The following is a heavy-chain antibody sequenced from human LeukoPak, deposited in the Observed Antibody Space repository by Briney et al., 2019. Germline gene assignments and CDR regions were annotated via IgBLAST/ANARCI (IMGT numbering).Heavy chain of an antibody. Sequence: ASVKVSCMASGYTFTSYYMHWVRQAPGQGLEWMGIINPSGGSTSYAQKFQGRVTMTRDTSTSTVYMELSSLRSEDTAVYYCARVGIFRATLDYWGQGTLVTVSS. V-gene: IGHV1-46*03. CDR3: ARVGIFRATLDY. CDR2: INPSGGST. D-gene: IGHD1-26*01. CDR1: GYTFTSYY. J-gene: IGHJ4*02.